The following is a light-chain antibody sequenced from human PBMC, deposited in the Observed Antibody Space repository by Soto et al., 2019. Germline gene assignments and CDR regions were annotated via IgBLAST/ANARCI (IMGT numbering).Light chain of an antibody. CDR1: TSDVVEYNY. J-gene: IGLJ1*01. Sequence: QSALTQPASVSASPGQSITISCTAATSDVVEYNYVSWYQQYPGRAPTLLLYEVSHRPSGVSHRFSGSKSGNTASLTISGLQSEDEADYYCISYTSDDVRYVFGTGTKVTVL. V-gene: IGLV2-14*01. CDR2: EVS. CDR3: ISYTSDDVRYV.